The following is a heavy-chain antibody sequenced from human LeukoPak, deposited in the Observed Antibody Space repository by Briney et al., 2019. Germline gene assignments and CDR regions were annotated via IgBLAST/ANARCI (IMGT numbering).Heavy chain of an antibody. CDR1: GGTFSSYA. CDR3: ASLHCSSTSCYGGVSYYYYGMDV. J-gene: IGHJ6*02. V-gene: IGHV1-69*13. CDR2: IIPIFGTA. Sequence: AASVKVSCKASGGTFSSYAISWVRQAPGQGLEWMGGIIPIFGTANYAQKFQGRVTITADESTSTAYMELSSLRSEDTAVYYCASLHCSSTSCYGGVSYYYYGMDVWGQGTTATVSS. D-gene: IGHD2-2*01.